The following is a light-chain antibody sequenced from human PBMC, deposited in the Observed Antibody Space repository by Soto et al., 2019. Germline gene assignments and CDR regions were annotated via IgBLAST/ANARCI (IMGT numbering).Light chain of an antibody. CDR3: QQYNSYPWT. Sequence: DIQMTQSPSTLSASVGDRVTITCRASQSIVNWLAWYQQKPGKAPKVLIYKASILESGVPSGFSGSGSGTEFTLTISSLHPDDFPPYYCQQYNSYPWTFGQGTKVEI. J-gene: IGKJ1*01. CDR2: KAS. V-gene: IGKV1-5*03. CDR1: QSIVNW.